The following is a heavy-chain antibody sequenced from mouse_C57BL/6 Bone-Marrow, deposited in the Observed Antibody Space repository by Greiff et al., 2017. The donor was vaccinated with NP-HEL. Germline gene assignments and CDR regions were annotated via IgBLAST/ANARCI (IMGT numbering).Heavy chain of an antibody. CDR2: ISNGGGST. Sequence: DVMLVESGGGLVQPGGSLKLSCAASGFTFSDYYMYWVRQTPEKRLEWVAYISNGGGSTYYPDTVKGRFTIYRENAKNTLYLQMSRLKSEDTAMYYCAKKALITTVVATDYWGQGTTLTVSS. J-gene: IGHJ2*01. CDR1: GFTFSDYY. D-gene: IGHD1-1*01. CDR3: AKKALITTVVATDY. V-gene: IGHV5-12*01.